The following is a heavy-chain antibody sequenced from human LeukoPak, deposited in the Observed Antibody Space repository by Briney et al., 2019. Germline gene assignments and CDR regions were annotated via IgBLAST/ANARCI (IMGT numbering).Heavy chain of an antibody. J-gene: IGHJ4*02. CDR2: INWNGGST. V-gene: IGHV3-20*04. Sequence: GGSLRLSCAASGFTFDDYGMTWVRQAPGKGLEWVSGINWNGGSTGYADSVKARFTISRDNAKNSLYLQMNSLRAEDTALYYCARDRGEGRYYYGSGSYTYFDYWGQGTLVTVSS. D-gene: IGHD3-10*01. CDR3: ARDRGEGRYYYGSGSYTYFDY. CDR1: GFTFDDYG.